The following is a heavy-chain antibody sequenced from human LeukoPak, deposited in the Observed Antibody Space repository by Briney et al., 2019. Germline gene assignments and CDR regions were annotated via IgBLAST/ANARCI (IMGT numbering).Heavy chain of an antibody. CDR1: GGSISSYY. J-gene: IGHJ3*02. CDR3: ARYKQTVTADAFDI. Sequence: SETLSLTCTVSGGSISSYYWSWIRQPPGKGLEWIGYIYYSGSTNYNPSLKSRVTISVDTSKNQFSLKLSSVTAADTAVYYCARYKQTVTADAFDIWGRGTMVTVSS. CDR2: IYYSGST. V-gene: IGHV4-59*01. D-gene: IGHD2-21*02.